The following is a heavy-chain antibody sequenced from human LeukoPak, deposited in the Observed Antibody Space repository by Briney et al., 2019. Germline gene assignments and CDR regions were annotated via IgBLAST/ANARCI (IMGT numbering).Heavy chain of an antibody. Sequence: GGSLRLSCAASGFTFDDYGMSWVRQAPGKGLEWVSGINWNGGSTGYADSVKGRFTISRDNAKNSLYLQMNSLRAEDTVLYHCARSYGPRFGEFLYYYYYMDVWGKGTTVTVSS. V-gene: IGHV3-20*01. J-gene: IGHJ6*03. CDR1: GFTFDDYG. CDR3: ARSYGPRFGEFLYYYYYMDV. D-gene: IGHD3-10*02. CDR2: INWNGGST.